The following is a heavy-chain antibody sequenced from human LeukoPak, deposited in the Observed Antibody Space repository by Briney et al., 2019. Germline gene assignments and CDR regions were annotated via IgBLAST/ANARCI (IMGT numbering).Heavy chain of an antibody. CDR3: ARPSRLHGHNALAAGTAGWYFDL. D-gene: IGHD6-13*01. J-gene: IGHJ2*01. V-gene: IGHV3-21*01. CDR2: ISSSSSYI. Sequence: GGSLRLSCAASGFTFSSYSMNWVRQAPGKGLEWVSSISSSSSYIYYADSVKGRFTISRDNAKNSLYLQMNSLRAEDTAVYYCARPSRLHGHNALAAGTAGWYFDLWGRGTLVTVSS. CDR1: GFTFSSYS.